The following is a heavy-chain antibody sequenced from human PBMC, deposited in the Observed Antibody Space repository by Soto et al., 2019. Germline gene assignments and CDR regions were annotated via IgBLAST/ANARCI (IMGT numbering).Heavy chain of an antibody. D-gene: IGHD6-6*01. CDR1: GGSISSGGYS. CDR3: ARSIYSSSSVVRWFDP. V-gene: IGHV4-30-2*01. Sequence: PSETLSLTCAVSGGSISSGGYSLSWIRQPPGKGLEWIGYIYHSGSTYYNPSLKSRVTISVDRSKNQFSLKLSSVTAADTAVYYCARSIYSSSSVVRWFDPWGQGTLVTVSS. J-gene: IGHJ5*02. CDR2: IYHSGST.